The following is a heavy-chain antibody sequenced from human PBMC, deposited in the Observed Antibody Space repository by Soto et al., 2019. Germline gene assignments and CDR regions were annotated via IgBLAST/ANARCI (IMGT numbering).Heavy chain of an antibody. J-gene: IGHJ5*01. CDR3: ASSDGYDVNWLDS. V-gene: IGHV1-8*01. CDR1: GYTFASYD. D-gene: IGHD2-21*01. CDR2: MNPNSGNT. Sequence: QVQLVQSGAEVKTPGASVKVSCKASGYTFASYDINWVRQAPGQGLEWMGWMNPNSGNTGFAQKFQGRLTLTRDTALTIAHMELRSLRNEDTAVYYCASSDGYDVNWLDSWGQGTLVTVS.